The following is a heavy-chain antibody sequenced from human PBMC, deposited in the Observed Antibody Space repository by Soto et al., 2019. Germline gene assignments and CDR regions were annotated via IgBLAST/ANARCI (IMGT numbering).Heavy chain of an antibody. CDR3: ATVSAWQFYFFMDV. CDR2: MNPNSGDT. CDR1: GYTFTNYD. D-gene: IGHD6-19*01. V-gene: IGHV1-8*01. J-gene: IGHJ6*03. Sequence: QVQLVQSGAEVEKPGASVKVSCKASGYTFTNYDINWVQQATGQGLEWMGWMNPNSGDTGHAQNFQGRVTMTRNTSISTAYMELSSLRSEDTAVYYCATVSAWQFYFFMDVWGKGTTVTVSS.